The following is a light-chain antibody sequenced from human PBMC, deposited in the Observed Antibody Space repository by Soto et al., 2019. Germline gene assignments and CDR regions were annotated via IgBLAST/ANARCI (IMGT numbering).Light chain of an antibody. CDR3: CSYAGSSTPPWV. CDR1: SSDVGSYNL. Sequence: QSVLTQPASVSGSPGQSITISCTGTSSDVGSYNLVSWYQQHPGKAPKLMIYEGSKRPSGVSNRFSGSKSGNTASLTISGLQAEDEADYYCCSYAGSSTPPWVFGGGTKVTVL. V-gene: IGLV2-23*01. CDR2: EGS. J-gene: IGLJ3*02.